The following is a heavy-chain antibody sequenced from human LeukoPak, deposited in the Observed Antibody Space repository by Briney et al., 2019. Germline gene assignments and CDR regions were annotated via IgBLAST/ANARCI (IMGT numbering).Heavy chain of an antibody. J-gene: IGHJ4*02. CDR2: ISYDGSNK. V-gene: IGHV3-30-3*01. Sequence: QPGRSLRLSCAASGFTFSSYAMHWVRQAPGKGLEWVAVISYDGSNKYYADSVKGRFTISRDNSKNTLYLQMNSLRAEDTAVYYCAGVAPAIYSSSWLTFDYWGQGTLVTVSS. CDR3: AGVAPAIYSSSWLTFDY. CDR1: GFTFSSYA. D-gene: IGHD6-13*01.